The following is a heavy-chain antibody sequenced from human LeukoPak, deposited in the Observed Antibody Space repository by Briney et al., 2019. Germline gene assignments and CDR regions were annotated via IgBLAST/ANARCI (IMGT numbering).Heavy chain of an antibody. D-gene: IGHD6-19*01. CDR3: ARLPPPYSSGWLDY. Sequence: ASVKVSCKASGYTFTSYGISWVRQAPGQGLEWMGRIIPIFGIANYAQKFQGRVTITADKSTSTAYMEPSSLRSEDTAVYYCARLPPPYSSGWLDYWGQGTLVTVSS. J-gene: IGHJ4*02. CDR1: GYTFTSYG. CDR2: IIPIFGIA. V-gene: IGHV1-69*04.